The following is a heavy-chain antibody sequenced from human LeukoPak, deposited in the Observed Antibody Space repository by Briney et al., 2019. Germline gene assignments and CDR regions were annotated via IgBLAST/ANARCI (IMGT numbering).Heavy chain of an antibody. CDR1: GFMFRSHG. Sequence: GGSLRLSCAASGFMFRSHGMHWVRQAPGKGLEWVAVIWYDGSNKYYTDSVKGRFTISRDNSHNTLYLQMNSLRVEDTAVYYCARGHVRGYSYGFGYWGRGSLVTVSS. V-gene: IGHV3-33*08. CDR2: IWYDGSNK. J-gene: IGHJ4*02. CDR3: ARGHVRGYSYGFGY. D-gene: IGHD5-18*01.